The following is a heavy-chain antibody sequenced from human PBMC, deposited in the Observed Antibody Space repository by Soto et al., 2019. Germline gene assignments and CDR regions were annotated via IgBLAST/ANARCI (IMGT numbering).Heavy chain of an antibody. CDR2: IIPILDIV. CDR1: GGTFNNYT. Sequence: VQLVQSGAEVKKPGSSVKVSCKASGGTFNNYTISWVRQAPGQGLEWMGRIIPILDIVNNAQKFQGRVTITADKSTSTAYMELSSLRSEDTAVYYCARATPGYSAYDYYFDYWGQGTLVTVSS. CDR3: ARATPGYSAYDYYFDY. D-gene: IGHD5-12*01. V-gene: IGHV1-69*02. J-gene: IGHJ4*02.